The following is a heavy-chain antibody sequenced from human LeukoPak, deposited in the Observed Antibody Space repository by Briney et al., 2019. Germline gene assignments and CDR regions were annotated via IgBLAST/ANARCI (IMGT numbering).Heavy chain of an antibody. D-gene: IGHD6-19*01. V-gene: IGHV3-9*01. CDR3: AKGAIAVAGTLDY. CDR2: ISWNSGSI. CDR1: GFTFDDYA. J-gene: IGHJ4*02. Sequence: GGSLRLSCAASGFTFDDYAMHWVRHAPGKGLEWVSGISWNSGSIGYADSVKGRFTISRDNAKNSLYLQMNSLRAEDTALYYCAKGAIAVAGTLDYWGQGTLVTVSS.